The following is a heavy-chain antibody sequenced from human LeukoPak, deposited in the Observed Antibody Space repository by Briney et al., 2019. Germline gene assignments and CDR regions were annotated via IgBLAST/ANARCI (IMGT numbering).Heavy chain of an antibody. V-gene: IGHV4-34*01. CDR1: GGSFSGYY. J-gene: IGHJ4*02. Sequence: SETLSLTCAVYGGSFSGYYWSWIRQPPGKGLEWIGETNHSGSTNYNPSLKSRVTISVDTSKNQFSLKLSSVTAADTAVYYCARKNSGSRRDFDYWGQGTLVTVSS. D-gene: IGHD1-26*01. CDR2: TNHSGST. CDR3: ARKNSGSRRDFDY.